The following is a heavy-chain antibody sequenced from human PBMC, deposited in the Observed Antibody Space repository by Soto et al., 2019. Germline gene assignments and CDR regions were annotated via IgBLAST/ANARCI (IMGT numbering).Heavy chain of an antibody. J-gene: IGHJ4*02. Sequence: GGSLRLSCAASGFTFSSYSMNWVRQAPGKGLEWVSSISSSSSYIYYADSVKGRFTISRDNAKNSLYLQMNSLRAEDTAVYYCARDLKYSSGWFDYWGQGTLVTVSS. CDR1: GFTFSSYS. CDR2: ISSSSSYI. CDR3: ARDLKYSSGWFDY. V-gene: IGHV3-21*01. D-gene: IGHD6-19*01.